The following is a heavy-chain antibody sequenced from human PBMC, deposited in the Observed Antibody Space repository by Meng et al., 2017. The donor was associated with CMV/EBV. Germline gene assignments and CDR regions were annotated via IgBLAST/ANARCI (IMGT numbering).Heavy chain of an antibody. V-gene: IGHV1-18*01. J-gene: IGHJ4*02. D-gene: IGHD3-9*01. CDR2: ISAYHGNT. CDR3: ATDILTHFDY. CDR1: GYPFTTYG. Sequence: QVLLVQSGAEMKKPGASVKVSCKASGYPFTTYGITWVRQAPGQSLEWMGWISAYHGNTNYAQKLQGRVTMTTDTSTSTAYMELRSLRSDDTAVYYCATDILTHFDYWGQGTLVTVSS.